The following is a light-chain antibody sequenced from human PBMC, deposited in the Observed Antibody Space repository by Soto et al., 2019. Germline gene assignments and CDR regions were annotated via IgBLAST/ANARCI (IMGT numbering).Light chain of an antibody. V-gene: IGKV1-5*01. CDR1: QSISSW. CDR2: DAA. CDR3: QQYNSYPWT. J-gene: IGKJ1*01. Sequence: DIQMTQSPSTLSASVGDRVTITCRASQSISSWLALYQQKPGKAPNLLIYDAASLEAGVPSRFSGSGTGTEFTLTINSLQPTDFATYYCQQYNSYPWTLGQGTKVDIK.